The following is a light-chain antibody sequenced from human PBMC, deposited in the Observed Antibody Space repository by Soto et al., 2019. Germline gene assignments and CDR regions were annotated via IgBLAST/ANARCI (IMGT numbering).Light chain of an antibody. CDR1: QSVSSNY. CDR2: GAS. V-gene: IGKV3-20*01. Sequence: ESVLTQSPGTLSLSPGERATLSCRAGQSVSSNYLAWYQQKPGQAPRLLIYGASTRATGIPDRFSGSGSGTDFTLTISRLEPEDSAVYYCQQYGSSPTWTFGHGTKVEIK. CDR3: QQYGSSPTWT. J-gene: IGKJ1*01.